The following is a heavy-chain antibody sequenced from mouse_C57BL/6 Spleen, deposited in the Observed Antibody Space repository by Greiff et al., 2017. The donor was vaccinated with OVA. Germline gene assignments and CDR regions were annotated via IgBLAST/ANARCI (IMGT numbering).Heavy chain of an antibody. CDR3: ARSPGGPPGD. CDR1: GYTFTDYY. Sequence: EVQLQQSGPELVKPGASVKISCKASGYTFTDYYMNWVKQSHGKSLEWIGDINPNNGGTSYNQKFKGKATLTVDKSSSTAYLQLRSLTSADSAVYYCARSPGGPPGDWGQGTLVTVSA. D-gene: IGHD3-3*01. CDR2: INPNNGGT. V-gene: IGHV1-26*01. J-gene: IGHJ3*01.